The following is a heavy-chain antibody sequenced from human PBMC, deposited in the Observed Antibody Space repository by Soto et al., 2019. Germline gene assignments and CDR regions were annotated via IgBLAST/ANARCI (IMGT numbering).Heavy chain of an antibody. V-gene: IGHV1-69*08. Sequence: QVQLVQSGAEVKKPGSSVKVSCKASGGTFSSYTISWVRQAPGQGLEWVGRIIPILGIANYAQKFQGRVTITADKSTSTAYMELSSLRSEDTVVYYCARDQGYCSSTSCYAFDYWGQGTLVTVSS. CDR1: GGTFSSYT. CDR2: IIPILGIA. CDR3: ARDQGYCSSTSCYAFDY. J-gene: IGHJ4*02. D-gene: IGHD2-2*01.